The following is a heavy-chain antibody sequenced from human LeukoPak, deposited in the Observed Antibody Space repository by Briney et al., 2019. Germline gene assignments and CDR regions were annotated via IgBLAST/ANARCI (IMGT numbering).Heavy chain of an antibody. V-gene: IGHV4-59*01. CDR2: MYNSGST. CDR3: ARGIESYGDYGY. Sequence: TSSETLSLTCAVYGGSFSGYYWSWIRQPPGKGLEWIAYMYNSGSTNYNPSLKSRVTISIDTSKNQFSLKLSSLTAADTAIYYCARGIESYGDYGYWGQGILVTVSS. CDR1: GGSFSGYY. J-gene: IGHJ4*02. D-gene: IGHD4-17*01.